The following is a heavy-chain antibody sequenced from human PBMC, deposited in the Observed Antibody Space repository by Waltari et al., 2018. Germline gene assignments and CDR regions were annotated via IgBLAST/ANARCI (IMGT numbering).Heavy chain of an antibody. J-gene: IGHJ4*02. CDR2: IYTSGST. CDR1: GGSISSYY. CDR3: ARENPYYDILTGYGATDY. Sequence: QVQLQESGPGLVKPSETLSLTCTVSGGSISSYYWSWIRQPAGKGLEWIGRIYTSGSTNYSPSLKGRVTISVDTSKNQFSLKLSSVTAADTAVYYCARENPYYDILTGYGATDYWGQGTLVTVSS. D-gene: IGHD3-9*01. V-gene: IGHV4-4*07.